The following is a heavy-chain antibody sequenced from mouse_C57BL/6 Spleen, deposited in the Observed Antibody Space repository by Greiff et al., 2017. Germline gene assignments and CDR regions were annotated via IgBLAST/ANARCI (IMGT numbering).Heavy chain of an antibody. CDR3: ASCAIYSNLVWFGY. CDR1: GYAFSGYW. D-gene: IGHD2-5*01. V-gene: IGHV1-80*01. CDR2: IDPGDGDT. Sequence: VKLVESGAELVKPGASVKISCKASGYAFSGYWMNWVKQRPGKGLEWIGQIDPGDGDTNYNEKFKGKATLTADKSSSTAYMQLSSLTSEDSAVYFCASCAIYSNLVWFGYWGQGTLVTVSA. J-gene: IGHJ3*01.